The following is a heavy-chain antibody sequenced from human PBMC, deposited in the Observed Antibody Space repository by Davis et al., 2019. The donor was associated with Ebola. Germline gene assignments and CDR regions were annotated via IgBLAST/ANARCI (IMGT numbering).Heavy chain of an antibody. D-gene: IGHD3/OR15-3a*01. V-gene: IGHV1-18*01. CDR3: ARDKRGLANWFDP. CDR1: GYTFTSYG. J-gene: IGHJ5*02. CDR2: ISTYNGNT. Sequence: AASVKVSCKTSGYTFTSYGISWVRQAPGQGLEWMGWISTYNGNTNYAQNVQGRVTMTTDTFTSTAYMELRSLRSDDTAVYYCARDKRGLANWFDPWGQGTLVTVSS.